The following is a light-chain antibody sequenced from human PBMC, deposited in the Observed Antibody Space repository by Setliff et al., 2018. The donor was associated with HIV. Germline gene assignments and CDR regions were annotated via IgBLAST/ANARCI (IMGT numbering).Light chain of an antibody. Sequence: ALTQPRSVSGSPGQSVTISCTGTSSDVGSYNYVSWYQQHPGKAPKLMIYDVTKRPSGVPDRFSGSKSGNTASLTISGLQAEDGADYYCCSYAGSYTPVIFGGGTKVTVL. CDR3: CSYAGSYTPVI. V-gene: IGLV2-11*01. CDR1: SSDVGSYNY. CDR2: DVT. J-gene: IGLJ2*01.